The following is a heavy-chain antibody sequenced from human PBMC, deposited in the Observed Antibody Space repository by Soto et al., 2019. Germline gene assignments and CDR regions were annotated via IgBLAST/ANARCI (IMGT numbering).Heavy chain of an antibody. Sequence: SETLSLTCTVSGGSISSGGYYWSWIRQHPGKGLEWIGYIYYSGSTYYNPSLKSRVTISVDTSKNQFSLKLSSVTAADTAVYYCARFHGGFPLYYYYYYMDVWGKGTTVTVS. CDR1: GGSISSGGYY. CDR3: ARFHGGFPLYYYYYYMDV. CDR2: IYYSGST. V-gene: IGHV4-31*03. J-gene: IGHJ6*03. D-gene: IGHD4-17*01.